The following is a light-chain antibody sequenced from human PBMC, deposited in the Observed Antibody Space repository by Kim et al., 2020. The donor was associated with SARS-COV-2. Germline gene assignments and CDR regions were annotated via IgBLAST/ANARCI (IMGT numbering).Light chain of an antibody. V-gene: IGLV3-21*04. CDR2: YDS. CDR1: NMGSKS. Sequence: PGKTARITCGGNNMGSKSVHWYQQKPAQAPVLVIYYDSDRPSGIPERFSGSNSGNTATLTISRVEAGDEADYYCQVWDSSSDHRGVFGGGTKLTVL. J-gene: IGLJ3*02. CDR3: QVWDSSSDHRGV.